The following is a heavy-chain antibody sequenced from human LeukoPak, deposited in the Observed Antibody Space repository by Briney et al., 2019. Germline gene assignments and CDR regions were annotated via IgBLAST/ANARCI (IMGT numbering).Heavy chain of an antibody. D-gene: IGHD2-15*01. CDR3: ARRVVAAHNWFDP. CDR2: TYHSGSS. CDR1: GDSITNSY. J-gene: IGHJ5*02. Sequence: PSETLSLTCTVSGDSITNSYWAWIRQSPGKGLEWIGHTYHSGSSAYHPSLKSRVSMLVDTLTNQLFLNLTSVTAADTAVYYCARRVVAAHNWFDPWGQGTLVTVSS. V-gene: IGHV4-59*01.